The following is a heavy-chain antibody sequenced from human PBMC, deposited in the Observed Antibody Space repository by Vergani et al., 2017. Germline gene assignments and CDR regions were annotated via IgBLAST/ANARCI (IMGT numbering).Heavy chain of an antibody. Sequence: EVQLVQSGAEVKKPGESLKISCKGSGYSFTSYWIGWVRQMPGKGLEWMGSIYPGDSDTRYSPSFQGQVTISADKSISTAYLQWSSLKASDTAMYYCARPRGYYDSSGYHTRHFDYWGQGTLVTVSS. CDR2: IYPGDSDT. D-gene: IGHD3-22*01. CDR3: ARPRGYYDSSGYHTRHFDY. J-gene: IGHJ4*02. CDR1: GYSFTSYW. V-gene: IGHV5-51*01.